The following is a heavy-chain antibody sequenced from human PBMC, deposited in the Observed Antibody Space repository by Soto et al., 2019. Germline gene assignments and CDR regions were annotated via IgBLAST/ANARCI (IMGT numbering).Heavy chain of an antibody. Sequence: ASVKVSCKASSYTFIDYYLHWVRPSSGQGIEWMGWLNPNSGVTKFPQKFQGRVIMTRDTSLSTVYMELSRLTSDDTAVYYCARDGLATVELATTYWGQGTLVTVSS. CDR1: SYTFIDYY. J-gene: IGHJ4*02. CDR2: LNPNSGVT. V-gene: IGHV1-2*02. CDR3: ARDGLATVELATTY. D-gene: IGHD1-26*01.